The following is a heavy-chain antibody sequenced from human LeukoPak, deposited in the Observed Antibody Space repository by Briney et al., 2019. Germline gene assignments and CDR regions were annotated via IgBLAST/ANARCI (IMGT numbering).Heavy chain of an antibody. CDR1: GYRFTSYW. CDR3: AGPEVAAGTGY. V-gene: IGHV5-51*01. J-gene: IGHJ4*02. Sequence: GESLQISCKGSGYRFTSYWIGWVRQMPGKGLEWMGIIYPGDSDTRYSPSFQGQVTISADKSISTAYLQWSSLKASDTAMYYCAGPEVAAGTGYWGQGTLVTVSS. D-gene: IGHD6-13*01. CDR2: IYPGDSDT.